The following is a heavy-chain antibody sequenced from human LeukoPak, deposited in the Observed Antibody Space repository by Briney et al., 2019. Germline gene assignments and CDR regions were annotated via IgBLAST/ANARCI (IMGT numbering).Heavy chain of an antibody. V-gene: IGHV3-9*01. CDR2: ISWNSGSI. J-gene: IGHJ4*02. D-gene: IGHD3-10*01. CDR1: GFTFDGYA. Sequence: GGSLRLSCAASGFTFDGYAMHWVRQAPGKGLEWVSGISWNSGSIGYADSVKGRFTISRDNAKSSLYLQMNSLRAEDTALYYCAKDIHGSGSYVVDWGQGTLVTVSS. CDR3: AKDIHGSGSYVVD.